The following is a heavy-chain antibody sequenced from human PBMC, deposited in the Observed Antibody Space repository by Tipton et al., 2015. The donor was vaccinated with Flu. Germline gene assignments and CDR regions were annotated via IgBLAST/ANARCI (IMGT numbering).Heavy chain of an antibody. CDR2: IKQDGSEK. J-gene: IGHJ6*03. D-gene: IGHD3-3*01. CDR3: AREGLYDFWSGYSQFYYYYYMDV. CDR1: GFTFSSYW. V-gene: IGHV3-7*03. Sequence: SLRLSCAASGFTFSSYWMSWVRQAPGKGLEWVANIKQDGSEKYYVDSVKGRFTISRDNAKNSLYLQMNSLRAEDTAVYYCAREGLYDFWSGYSQFYYYYYMDVWGKGTTVTVSS.